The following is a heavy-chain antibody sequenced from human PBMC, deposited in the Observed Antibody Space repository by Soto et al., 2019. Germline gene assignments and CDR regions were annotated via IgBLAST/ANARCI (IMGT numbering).Heavy chain of an antibody. CDR1: GGSFSGYY. V-gene: IGHV4-34*01. Sequence: QVQLQQWGAGLLKPSETLSLTCAVYGGSFSGYYWSWIRQPPGKGLEWIGEINHSGSNNYNPSLKSRVTISVDTSKNQFSLKLSSVTAADTAVYYCARGPPRIAARPFDYWGQGTLVTVSS. D-gene: IGHD6-6*01. J-gene: IGHJ4*02. CDR3: ARGPPRIAARPFDY. CDR2: INHSGSN.